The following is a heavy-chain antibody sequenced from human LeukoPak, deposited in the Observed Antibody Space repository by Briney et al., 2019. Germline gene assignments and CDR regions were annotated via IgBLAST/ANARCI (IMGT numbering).Heavy chain of an antibody. Sequence: GGSLRLSCAASGFTFSSYEMNWVRQAPGKGLEWVSYISSSGSTIYYADSVKGRFTISRDNAKNSLYLQMNSLRAEDTAVYYCARGTGSSGYDYWDYWGQGTLVTVSS. J-gene: IGHJ4*02. D-gene: IGHD5-12*01. CDR1: GFTFSSYE. V-gene: IGHV3-48*03. CDR3: ARGTGSSGYDYWDY. CDR2: ISSSGSTI.